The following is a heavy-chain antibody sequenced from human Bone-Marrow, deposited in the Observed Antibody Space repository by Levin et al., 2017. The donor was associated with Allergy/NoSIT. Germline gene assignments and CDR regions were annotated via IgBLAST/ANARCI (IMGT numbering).Heavy chain of an antibody. CDR3: AKEATVRIAHSFDY. J-gene: IGHJ4*02. CDR1: GFIFSDFG. V-gene: IGHV3-30*18. CDR2: ISHDGKTT. Sequence: RSGGSLRLSCAASGFIFSDFGMHWVRQAPGKGLEWVAVISHDGKTTFHADSVKGRFTISRDSSRNTVYLQMNTLRAEDTAVYYCAKEATVRIAHSFDYWGQGTLVTVSS. D-gene: IGHD2-21*01.